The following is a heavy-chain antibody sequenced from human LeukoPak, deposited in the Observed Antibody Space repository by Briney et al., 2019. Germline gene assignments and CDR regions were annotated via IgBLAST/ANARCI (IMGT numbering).Heavy chain of an antibody. D-gene: IGHD3-10*01. J-gene: IGHJ4*02. Sequence: GGSLRLSCAASGFTFSTYAMTWVSWVRQAPGKGLEWISVISGSGDSTYYADSVKGRFTISRDNSKNTLYLQMNSLRAEDTAVYYCAKDLSRTTNRIRGVYYFDYWGQGTLVTVSS. V-gene: IGHV3-23*01. CDR2: ISGSGDST. CDR1: GFTFSTYA. CDR3: AKDLSRTTNRIRGVYYFDY.